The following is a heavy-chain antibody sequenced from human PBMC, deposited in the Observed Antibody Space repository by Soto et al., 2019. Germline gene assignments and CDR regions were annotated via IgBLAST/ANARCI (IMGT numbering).Heavy chain of an antibody. CDR2: ISHDGNSK. J-gene: IGHJ4*02. CDR1: GFTFSDHG. Sequence: QVQLVESGGGVVQPGTSLRLSCAASGFTFSDHGMHWVRQAPGKGLEWVAVISHDGNSKYYGDSVKGRFTVSRDNSNNRAYLQMNSLRLEDTAMYYCAKQFDLGGLEDYWGQGTLVTVSS. D-gene: IGHD1-1*01. V-gene: IGHV3-30*18. CDR3: AKQFDLGGLEDY.